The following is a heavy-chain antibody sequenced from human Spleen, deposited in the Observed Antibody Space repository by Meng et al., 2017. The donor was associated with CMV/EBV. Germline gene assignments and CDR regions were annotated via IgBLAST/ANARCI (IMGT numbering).Heavy chain of an antibody. CDR2: IRYDGSNK. J-gene: IGHJ6*02. CDR1: GFTFSSYG. Sequence: GGSLRLPCAASGFTFSSYGMHWVRQAPGKGLEWVAFIRYDGSNKYYADSVKGRFTISRDNSKNTLYLQMNSLRAEDTAVYYCAKDFGAARPWSYYYYGMDVWGQGTTVTVSS. D-gene: IGHD6-6*01. V-gene: IGHV3-30*02. CDR3: AKDFGAARPWSYYYYGMDV.